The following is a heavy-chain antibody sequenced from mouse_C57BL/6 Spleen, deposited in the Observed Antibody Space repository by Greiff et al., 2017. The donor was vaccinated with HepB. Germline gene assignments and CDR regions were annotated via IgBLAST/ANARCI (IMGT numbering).Heavy chain of an antibody. Sequence: EVQLQQSGPELVKPGASVKMSCKASGYTFTDYNMHWVKQSHGKSLEWIGYINPNNGGTSYNQKFKGKATLTVNKSSSTAYMELRSLTSEDSAVYYCARYYGSRGAYYYYAMDYWGQGTSVTVSS. D-gene: IGHD1-1*01. CDR2: INPNNGGT. J-gene: IGHJ4*01. V-gene: IGHV1-22*01. CDR3: ARYYGSRGAYYYYAMDY. CDR1: GYTFTDYN.